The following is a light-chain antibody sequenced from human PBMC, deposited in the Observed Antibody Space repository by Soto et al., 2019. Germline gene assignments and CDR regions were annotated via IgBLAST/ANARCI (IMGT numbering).Light chain of an antibody. V-gene: IGLV3-21*02. J-gene: IGLJ2*01. CDR2: DDS. CDR3: QVWDGSSDQVI. CDR1: NIGTKS. Sequence: SYELTQPPSVSVAPGQTARITCGGDNIGTKSVHWNQQKPGQARVLVVYDDSDRPSGIPERFSGSNSGNTATLSISRVEAGDEAAYYCQVWDGSSDQVIFGGGTKLTVL.